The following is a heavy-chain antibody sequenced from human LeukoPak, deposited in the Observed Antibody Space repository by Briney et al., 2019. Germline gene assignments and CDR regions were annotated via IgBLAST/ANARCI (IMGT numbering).Heavy chain of an antibody. CDR3: AKIKTRDGYFDY. D-gene: IGHD5-24*01. Sequence: PGGSLRLSCAASGFTFDDYAMHWVRQAPGKGLEWVSGISWNSGSIGYADSVKGRFTISRDNAKNSLYLQMNSLRAEDTALYYCAKIKTRDGYFDYWGQGTLVTVSS. CDR1: GFTFDDYA. CDR2: ISWNSGSI. J-gene: IGHJ4*02. V-gene: IGHV3-9*01.